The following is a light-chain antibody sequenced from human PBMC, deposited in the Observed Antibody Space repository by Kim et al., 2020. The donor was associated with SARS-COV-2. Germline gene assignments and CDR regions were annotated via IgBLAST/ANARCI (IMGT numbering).Light chain of an antibody. V-gene: IGLV2-14*01. Sequence: QSALTLPASVSGSPGQSITISCTGTSSDVGGYNYVSWYQQHPGKAPKLMIYDVSKRPSGVSNRFSGSKSGNTASLTISGLQAEDEADYYCSSYTSSSTYVFGTGTKVTVL. CDR3: SSYTSSSTYV. CDR1: SSDVGGYNY. J-gene: IGLJ1*01. CDR2: DVS.